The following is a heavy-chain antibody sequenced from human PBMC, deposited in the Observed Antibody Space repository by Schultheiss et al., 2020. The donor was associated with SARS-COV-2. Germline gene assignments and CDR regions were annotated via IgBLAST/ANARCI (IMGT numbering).Heavy chain of an antibody. D-gene: IGHD6-13*01. Sequence: SGPTLVKPTQTLTLTCTFSGFSLSTSGMCVSWIRQPPGKALEWLAHILSNDEKSYSTSLKNKVTISKDTSKSQVVLTMTNMDPVDTATYYCARGTGYSASMDVWGQGTTVTVSS. J-gene: IGHJ6*02. CDR2: ILSNDEK. V-gene: IGHV2-26*01. CDR1: GFSLSTSGMC. CDR3: ARGTGYSASMDV.